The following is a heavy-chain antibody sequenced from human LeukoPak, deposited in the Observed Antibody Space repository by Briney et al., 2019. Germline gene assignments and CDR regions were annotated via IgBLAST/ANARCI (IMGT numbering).Heavy chain of an antibody. CDR2: ISGSGGST. V-gene: IGHV3-23*01. D-gene: IGHD3-3*01. CDR1: GFTFSSYA. Sequence: GGSLRLSCAASGFTFSSYAMNWVRQAPEKGLEWVSAISGSGGSTYYADSVKGRFTISRDNSKNTLYLQMNSLRAEDTAVYYCAKVPAVRITIFGVSFDFWGQGTLVTVSS. J-gene: IGHJ4*02. CDR3: AKVPAVRITIFGVSFDF.